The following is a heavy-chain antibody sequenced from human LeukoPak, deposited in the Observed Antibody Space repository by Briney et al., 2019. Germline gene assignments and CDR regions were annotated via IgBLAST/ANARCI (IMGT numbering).Heavy chain of an antibody. D-gene: IGHD3-16*01. CDR1: GYSFTSDA. CDR2: INTNTGNP. J-gene: IGHJ2*01. Sequence: ASVNVSCKASGYSFTSDAMNWVRQAAGQGLEWMGWINTNTGNPTYAQGFTGRFVFSLDTSVSTAYLQISSLKAEDTAVYYCASSYLLPDWYFDLWGRGTLVTVSS. CDR3: ASSYLLPDWYFDL. V-gene: IGHV7-4-1*02.